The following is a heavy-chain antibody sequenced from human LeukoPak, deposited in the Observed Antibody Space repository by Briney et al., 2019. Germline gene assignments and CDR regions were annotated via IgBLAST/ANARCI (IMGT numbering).Heavy chain of an antibody. J-gene: IGHJ5*01. Sequence: ASVKVSCEASGYTFTSYGISWVRQAPGQGLEWMGWISSYYGNTNYAQKLQGRLTMTTDTSTSTGYMEVRSLISDDAAVYYCARDIAAAGFYDCRGNGTLVTVSS. CDR1: GYTFTSYG. D-gene: IGHD6-13*01. CDR3: ARDIAAAGFYDC. CDR2: ISSYYGNT. V-gene: IGHV1-18*01.